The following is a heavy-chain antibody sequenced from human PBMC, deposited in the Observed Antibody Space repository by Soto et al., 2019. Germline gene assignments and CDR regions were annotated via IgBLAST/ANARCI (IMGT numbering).Heavy chain of an antibody. J-gene: IGHJ4*02. V-gene: IGHV4-39*02. CDR2: IYYSGNT. Sequence: QLQLQESGPGLVKPSETLSLTCTVSGGSISSSSYYWGWIRQPPGKGLEWIGSIYYSGNTYYTPSPKSRVTSSVDTSKNQFSLKLSSVTAADTAVYYCAREGGRYCTGGSCQVDYWGQGTLVTVSS. CDR1: GGSISSSSYY. CDR3: AREGGRYCTGGSCQVDY. D-gene: IGHD2-15*01.